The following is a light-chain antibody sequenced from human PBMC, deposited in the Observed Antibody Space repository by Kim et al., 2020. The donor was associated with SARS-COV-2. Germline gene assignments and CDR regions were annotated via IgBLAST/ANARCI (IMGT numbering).Light chain of an antibody. V-gene: IGKV4-1*01. CDR3: QQYYNPPHT. CDR2: WAS. Sequence: DIVMTQSPDSLAVSLGERATINCKSSQSVLYSSDNKNYLVWYQQKPGQPPKLLIYWASTRESGVPDRFSGSGSGTDFTLTISSLQAEDVAVYYCQQYYNPPHTFGQGTKLEI. CDR1: QSVLYSSDNKNY. J-gene: IGKJ2*01.